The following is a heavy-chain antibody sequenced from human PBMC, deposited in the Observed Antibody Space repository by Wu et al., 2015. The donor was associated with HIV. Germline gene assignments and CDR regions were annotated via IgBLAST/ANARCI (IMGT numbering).Heavy chain of an antibody. CDR2: IIPIFGTA. CDR3: ARGYYYGSGSYYNNDAFDI. CDR1: GGTFSSYA. J-gene: IGHJ3*02. Sequence: QVQLVQSGAEVKKPGSSVKVSCKASGGTFSSYAISWVRQAPGQGLEWMGGIIPIFGTANYAQKFQGRVTITTDESTSTAYMELSSLRSEDTAVYYCARGYYYGSGSYYNNDAFDIWGQGTMVTVSS. V-gene: IGHV1-69*05. D-gene: IGHD3-10*01.